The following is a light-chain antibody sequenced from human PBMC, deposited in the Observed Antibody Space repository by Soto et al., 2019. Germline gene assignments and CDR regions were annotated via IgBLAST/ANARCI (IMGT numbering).Light chain of an antibody. CDR3: SSYTSSSTWV. CDR1: SSDVGGYDY. J-gene: IGLJ3*02. CDR2: EVS. Sequence: QSVLTQPASVSGSPGQSITISCTGTSSDVGGYDYVSWYQQHPGKAPKVIIYEVSDRPSGVSNRFSGSKSGKTASLTISGLQAEDEADYYCSSYTSSSTWVFGGGTKLT. V-gene: IGLV2-14*01.